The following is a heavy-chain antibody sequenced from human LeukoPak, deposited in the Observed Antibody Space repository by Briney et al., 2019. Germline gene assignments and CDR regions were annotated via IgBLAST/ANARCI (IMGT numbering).Heavy chain of an antibody. CDR2: INHSGST. J-gene: IGHJ5*02. V-gene: IGHV4-34*01. D-gene: IGHD6-19*01. CDR1: GGSLSVYY. CDR3: ARVGIYSSGSDT. Sequence: PSETLSPTCAVYGGSLSVYYWSCIRQPPGNGLEWIGEINHSGSTNYNPSLKSPVTISLDTSKPQFSLKPSSVTAADTAVYSCARVGIYSSGSDTWGQGTLVTVSS.